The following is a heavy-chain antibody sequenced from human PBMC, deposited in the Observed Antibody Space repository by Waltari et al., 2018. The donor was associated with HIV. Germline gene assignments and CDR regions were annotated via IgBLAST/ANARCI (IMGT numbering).Heavy chain of an antibody. V-gene: IGHV1-18*01. J-gene: IGHJ4*02. CDR1: GYTFTSYG. CDR3: ARDKTTYYYGSGVSY. Sequence: QVQLVQSGAEVKKPGASVKVSCKASGYTFTSYGISWVRQAPGQGLEWMGWIRAYNGNTNYAQKRQGRVTMTTDTSTSTAYMELRSLRSDDTAVYYCARDKTTYYYGSGVSYGGQGTLVTVSS. D-gene: IGHD3-10*01. CDR2: IRAYNGNT.